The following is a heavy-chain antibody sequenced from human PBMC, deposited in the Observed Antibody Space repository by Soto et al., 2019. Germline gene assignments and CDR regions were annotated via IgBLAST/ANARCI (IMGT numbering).Heavy chain of an antibody. CDR2: VFHSATT. J-gene: IGHJ4*02. D-gene: IGHD6-19*01. Sequence: QVQLQESGPGLVKPSETLTLTCTVSGDSFSDYYWNWIRQVPGKGLEWIGFVFHSATTSYNPSLKPRVAISDDTSKKQFSLRLTSVTAADTAIYYCARGHYSSGWPIDHWGQGILVTVSS. CDR3: ARGHYSSGWPIDH. CDR1: GDSFSDYY. V-gene: IGHV4-59*01.